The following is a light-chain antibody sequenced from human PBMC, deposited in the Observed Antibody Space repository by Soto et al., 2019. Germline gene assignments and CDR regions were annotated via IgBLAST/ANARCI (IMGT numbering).Light chain of an antibody. J-gene: IGLJ1*01. Sequence: ALTQPRSVSGSPGQSVTISCTGTGNDVGAYNYVSWYQQHPGRPPKLLIYGVVRWPSGVPDRFSGSKSGNTASLTISGLQAEDQADYFCCSYAGGYTYLFGTGTKVTV. CDR1: GNDVGAYNY. CDR2: GVV. CDR3: CSYAGGYTYL. V-gene: IGLV2-11*01.